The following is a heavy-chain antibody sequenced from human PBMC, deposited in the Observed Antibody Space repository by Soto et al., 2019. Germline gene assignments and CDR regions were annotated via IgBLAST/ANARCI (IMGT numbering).Heavy chain of an antibody. V-gene: IGHV4-59*08. D-gene: IGHD3-9*01. CDR3: ARRYYDILTGRDYFDY. CDR1: GGSISSYY. CDR2: IYYSGST. J-gene: IGHJ4*02. Sequence: SETLSLTCTVSGGSISSYYWSWIRQPPGKGLEWIGYIYYSGSTNYNPSLKSRVTISVDTSKNQFSLKLSSVTAADTAVYYCARRYYDILTGRDYFDYWGQGTLVTVSS.